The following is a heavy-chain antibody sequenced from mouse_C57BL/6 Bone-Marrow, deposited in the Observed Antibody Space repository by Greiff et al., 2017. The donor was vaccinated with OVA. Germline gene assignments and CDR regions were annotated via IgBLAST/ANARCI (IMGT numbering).Heavy chain of an antibody. D-gene: IGHD1-1*01. Sequence: VQLKESGGDLVKPGGSLKLSCAASGFTFSSYGMSWVRQTPDKRLEWVATISSGGSYTYYPASVKGRFTISRATAKNTLYLQRSMLKDEDTAMYYSARRGSYWYFDVWGTGTTVTVSS. CDR1: GFTFSSYG. J-gene: IGHJ1*03. V-gene: IGHV5-6*01. CDR3: ARRGSYWYFDV. CDR2: ISSGGSYT.